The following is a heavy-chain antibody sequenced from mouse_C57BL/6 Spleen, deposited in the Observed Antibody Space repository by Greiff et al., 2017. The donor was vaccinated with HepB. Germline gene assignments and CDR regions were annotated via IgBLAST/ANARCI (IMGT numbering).Heavy chain of an antibody. Sequence: EVKLMESGGDLVKPGGSLKLSCAASGFTFSSYGMSWVRQTPDKRLEWVATISSGGSYTYYPDSVKGRFTISRDNAKNTLYLQMSSLKSEDTAMYYCARDGTRAMDYWGQGTSVTVSS. CDR1: GFTFSSYG. CDR2: ISSGGSYT. D-gene: IGHD4-1*01. J-gene: IGHJ4*01. V-gene: IGHV5-6*01. CDR3: ARDGTRAMDY.